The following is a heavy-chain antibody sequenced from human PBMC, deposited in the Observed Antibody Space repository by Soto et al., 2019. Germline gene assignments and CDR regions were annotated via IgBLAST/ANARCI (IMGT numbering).Heavy chain of an antibody. D-gene: IGHD6-13*01. CDR1: GGSISSYY. J-gene: IGHJ3*02. Sequence: PSETLSLTCTVSGGSISSYYWSWIRQPPGKELEWIGYIYYSGSTNYNPSLKSRVTISVDTSKNQFSLKLSSVTAADTAVYYCARRYSSAFDIWGQGTMVTVSS. V-gene: IGHV4-59*08. CDR3: ARRYSSAFDI. CDR2: IYYSGST.